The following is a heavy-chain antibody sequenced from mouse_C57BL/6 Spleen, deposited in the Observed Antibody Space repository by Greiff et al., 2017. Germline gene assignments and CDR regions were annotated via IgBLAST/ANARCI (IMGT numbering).Heavy chain of an antibody. D-gene: IGHD1-1*01. V-gene: IGHV1-59*01. Sequence: VQLQQPGAELVRPGTSVKLSCKASGYTFTSYWMHWVKQRPGQGLEWIGVIDPSNSYTNYNQKFKGKATLTVDTSSSTAYMQLSSLTSEDSAVYYCARSTTVEGWFAYWGQGTLVTVSA. CDR1: GYTFTSYW. CDR3: ARSTTVEGWFAY. CDR2: IDPSNSYT. J-gene: IGHJ3*01.